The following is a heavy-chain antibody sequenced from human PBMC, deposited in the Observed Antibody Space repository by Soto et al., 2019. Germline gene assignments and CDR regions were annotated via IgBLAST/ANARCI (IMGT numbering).Heavy chain of an antibody. J-gene: IGHJ3*02. D-gene: IGHD3-10*01. V-gene: IGHV3-33*01. CDR2: IWNDGSNE. CDR3: VRDAADSGYAFDI. CDR1: GFTFSRDA. Sequence: QLVESGGGVVQPGRSLRLSCAASGFTFSRDAMHWVRQAPGKGLEWVAFIWNDGSNEYYADSVKGRAIISRDNSENTVYLQMNSLRGEDTAVYFCVRDAADSGYAFDIWGQGTMVTVS.